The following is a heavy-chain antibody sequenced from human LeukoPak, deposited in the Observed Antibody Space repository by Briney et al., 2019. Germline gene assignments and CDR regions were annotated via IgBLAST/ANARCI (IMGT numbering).Heavy chain of an antibody. CDR2: ISYDGSNK. Sequence: GGSLRLSCAASGFTFSSYAMHWVRQAPGKGLEWVAVISYDGSNKYYADSVKGRFTISRDNSKNTLYLQMNSLRAEDTAVYYCARDRLSSGFPPRAYYYYYGMDVWAKGPRSPSP. J-gene: IGHJ6*02. CDR3: ARDRLSSGFPPRAYYYYYGMDV. CDR1: GFTFSSYA. V-gene: IGHV3-30-3*01. D-gene: IGHD2-21*02.